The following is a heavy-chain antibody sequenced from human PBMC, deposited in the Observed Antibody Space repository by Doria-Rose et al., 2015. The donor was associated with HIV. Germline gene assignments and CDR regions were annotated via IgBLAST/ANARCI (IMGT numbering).Heavy chain of an antibody. J-gene: IGHJ3*01. Sequence: YSWSWIRQPPGKGLEWIAEINHSGTTNYNPSLKSRVTISVDTSKNQFSLNLTSVTAADTAVYYCARQRGLDAFDVWGQGTIITVSS. V-gene: IGHV4-34*01. CDR1: YS. CDR3: ARQRGLDAFDV. CDR2: INHSGTT.